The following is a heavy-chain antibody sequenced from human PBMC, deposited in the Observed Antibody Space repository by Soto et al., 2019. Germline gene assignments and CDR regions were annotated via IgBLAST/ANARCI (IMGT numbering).Heavy chain of an antibody. CDR2: ITQDGSDK. V-gene: IGHV3-7*01. CDR3: TRAECNSEPYSCFDY. J-gene: IGHJ4*02. D-gene: IGHD2-15*01. Sequence: EVQLVESGGGLVRPGGSLRLSCAASGFTFNTYCMSWVRQAPGKGLEWVANITQDGSDKYYFDSVKGRLTISRDNAENSVYLQLNSLGAADAAVYFCTRAECNSEPYSCFDYWGQRNLVTVPS. CDR1: GFTFNTYC.